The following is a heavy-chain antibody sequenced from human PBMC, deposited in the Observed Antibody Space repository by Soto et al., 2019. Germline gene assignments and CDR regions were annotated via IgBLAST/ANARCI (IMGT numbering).Heavy chain of an antibody. CDR2: ISAYNGNT. CDR3: ARDILGYGRGGGCQYFDY. V-gene: IGHV1-18*01. Sequence: ASVKVSCKASGYTFTSYGISWVRQAPGQGLEWMGWISAYNGNTNYAQKLQGRVTMTTDTSTSTAYMELRSLRSDDTAVYYCARDILGYGRGGGCQYFDYWGQGPLVTVSS. CDR1: GYTFTSYG. J-gene: IGHJ4*02. D-gene: IGHD2-15*01.